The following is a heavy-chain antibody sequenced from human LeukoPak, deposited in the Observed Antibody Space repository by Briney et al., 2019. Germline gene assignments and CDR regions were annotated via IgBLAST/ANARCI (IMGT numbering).Heavy chain of an antibody. V-gene: IGHV4-34*01. J-gene: IGHJ4*02. Sequence: PSETLSLTCAVYGGSFSGYYWSWIRQPPGKGLEWIGEINHSGSTNYNPSLKSRVTISVDTSKNQFSLKLRAVSAADTALYYCATLIMANGRNYCGQGTLVTLSS. D-gene: IGHD3-22*01. CDR2: INHSGST. CDR3: ATLIMANGRNY. CDR1: GGSFSGYY.